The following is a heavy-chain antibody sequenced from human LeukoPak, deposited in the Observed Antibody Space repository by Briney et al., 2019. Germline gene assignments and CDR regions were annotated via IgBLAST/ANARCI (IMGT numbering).Heavy chain of an antibody. CDR2: INPSGGST. Sequence: ASVKVSCKASGYTFTSYYMHWVRQAPGQGLEWMGIINPSGGSTSYAQKFQGRVTITADESTSTAYMELSSLRSEDTAVYYCAGGGTYYYDSSGYSSPLWYFDLWGRGTLVTVSS. V-gene: IGHV1-46*01. CDR3: AGGGTYYYDSSGYSSPLWYFDL. CDR1: GYTFTSYY. D-gene: IGHD3-22*01. J-gene: IGHJ2*01.